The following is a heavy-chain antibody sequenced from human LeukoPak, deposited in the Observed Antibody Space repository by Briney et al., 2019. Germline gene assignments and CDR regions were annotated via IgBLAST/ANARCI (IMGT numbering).Heavy chain of an antibody. D-gene: IGHD6-13*01. CDR2: ISAYNGNT. CDR1: GYTFTSYG. J-gene: IGHJ1*01. Sequence: ASVKVSCKASGYTFTSYGISWVRQAPGQGLEWMGWISAYNGNTNYAQKLQGRVTMTTDTSTSTAYMELRSLRSDVTAVYYCARDRTIAAAGSGDFQHWGQGTLVTVSS. V-gene: IGHV1-18*01. CDR3: ARDRTIAAAGSGDFQH.